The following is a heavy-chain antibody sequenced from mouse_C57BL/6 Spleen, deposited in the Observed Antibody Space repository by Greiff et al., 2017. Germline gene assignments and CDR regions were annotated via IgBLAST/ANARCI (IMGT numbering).Heavy chain of an antibody. CDR1: GFTFSSYA. V-gene: IGHV5-4*01. CDR3: ARDGNIVTRGAMDY. CDR2: ISDGGSYT. D-gene: IGHD2-5*01. J-gene: IGHJ4*01. Sequence: EVKLVESGGGLVKPGGSLKLSCAASGFTFSSYAMSWVRQTPEKRLEWVATISDGGSYTYYPDNVKGRFTISRDKAKNNLYLQMSHLKSEDTAMYYCARDGNIVTRGAMDYWGQGTSVTVSS.